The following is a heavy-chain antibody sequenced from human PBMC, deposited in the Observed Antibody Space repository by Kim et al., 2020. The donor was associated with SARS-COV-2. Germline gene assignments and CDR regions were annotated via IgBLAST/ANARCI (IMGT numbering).Heavy chain of an antibody. D-gene: IGHD3-16*01. J-gene: IGHJ6*02. CDR2: IKSKAHGGTT. V-gene: IGHV3-15*01. CDR3: STDYLITYTWGSLDV. Sequence: GGSLRLSCAASGFTFTNSWMNWVRLAPGKGLEWVGLIKSKAHGGTTYYAAPVKGRFTISRDDSEKTLYLHVSSLNSEDTAIYYCSTDYLITYTWGSLDVWGQGTTVTVSS. CDR1: GFTFTNSW.